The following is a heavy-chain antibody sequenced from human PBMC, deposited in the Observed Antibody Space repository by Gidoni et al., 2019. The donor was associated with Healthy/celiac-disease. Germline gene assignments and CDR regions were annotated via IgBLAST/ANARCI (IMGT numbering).Heavy chain of an antibody. CDR1: GGSMSSYY. CDR2: IYTSGST. D-gene: IGHD3-22*01. Sequence: QVQLQESGPGLVTPSETLSLTCTVSGGSMSSYYWSWIRQPAGEGLEWIGRIYTSGSTDYNPSLESRVTMSVDTSKNQFSLKLTSVTAADTAVYYCARDPNLDYDTNTYYYGMDVWGQGTTVSVSS. CDR3: ARDPNLDYDTNTYYYGMDV. J-gene: IGHJ6*02. V-gene: IGHV4-4*07.